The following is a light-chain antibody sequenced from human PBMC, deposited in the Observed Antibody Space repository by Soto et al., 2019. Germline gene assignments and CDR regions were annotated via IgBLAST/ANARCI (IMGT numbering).Light chain of an antibody. Sequence: EIVLTQSPGTLSLSPGERATLSCRASQSVSGSSLAWYQQKPGQAPRLLIYGASSRSTGLPDRFSGSGSGTDFTLTIIRLQPEDVAVYYCQQYDSSPSSFTFGPGIKVDIK. CDR2: GAS. CDR3: QQYDSSPSSFT. J-gene: IGKJ3*01. CDR1: QSVSGSS. V-gene: IGKV3-20*01.